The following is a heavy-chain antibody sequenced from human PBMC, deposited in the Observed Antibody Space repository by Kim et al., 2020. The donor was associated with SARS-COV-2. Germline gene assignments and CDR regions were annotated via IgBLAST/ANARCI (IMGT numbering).Heavy chain of an antibody. CDR1: GFTFSSYG. D-gene: IGHD6-6*01. V-gene: IGHV3-33*01. CDR3: ARGPLEQLAFGDY. CDR2: IWYDGSNK. Sequence: GGSLRLSCAASGFTFSSYGMHWVRQAPGKGLEWVAVIWYDGSNKYYADSVKGRFTISRDNSKNTLYLQMNSLRAEDTAVYYCARGPLEQLAFGDYWGQGTLVTVSS. J-gene: IGHJ4*02.